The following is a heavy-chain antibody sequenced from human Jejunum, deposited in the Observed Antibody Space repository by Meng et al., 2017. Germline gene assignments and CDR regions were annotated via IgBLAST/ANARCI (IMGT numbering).Heavy chain of an antibody. CDR3: ARRNLYRTGFDY. Sequence: SETLSLTCTVSGGSISGYYWSWIRQPPGKGLEWIGHMYSTGSTNYNPSLQSRVTISLDTSKNQFSLKLNSVTAADAAVYYCARRNLYRTGFDYLGQGTLVTVSS. CDR1: GGSISGYY. D-gene: IGHD1-1*01. CDR2: MYSTGST. V-gene: IGHV4-59*01. J-gene: IGHJ4*02.